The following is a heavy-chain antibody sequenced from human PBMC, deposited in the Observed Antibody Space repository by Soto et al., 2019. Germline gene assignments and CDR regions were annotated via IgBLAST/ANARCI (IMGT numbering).Heavy chain of an antibody. J-gene: IGHJ4*02. CDR2: ISGSGGST. V-gene: IGHV3-23*01. D-gene: IGHD1-26*01. Sequence: GGSLRLSCAASGFTFSGYAMIWVRQAPGKGLEWVSGISGSGGSTYYADSVKGRFTISRDNFKNTLYLQMNSLRGEDTAVYYCARDSDWELTFDYWGQGTLVTVSS. CDR3: ARDSDWELTFDY. CDR1: GFTFSGYA.